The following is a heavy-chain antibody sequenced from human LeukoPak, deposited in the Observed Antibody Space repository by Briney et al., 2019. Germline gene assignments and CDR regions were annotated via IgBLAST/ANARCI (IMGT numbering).Heavy chain of an antibody. CDR1: GGSISSGSYY. Sequence: SQTLSLTCTVSGGSISSGSYYWSWLRQPAGTGLEWIGRIYTSGSTNYNPSLKSRVTISVDTSKNQFSLKLSSVTAADTAVYYCARDTAVASFRYGMDVWGQGTTVTVSS. CDR2: IYTSGST. J-gene: IGHJ6*02. CDR3: ARDTAVASFRYGMDV. D-gene: IGHD6-19*01. V-gene: IGHV4-61*02.